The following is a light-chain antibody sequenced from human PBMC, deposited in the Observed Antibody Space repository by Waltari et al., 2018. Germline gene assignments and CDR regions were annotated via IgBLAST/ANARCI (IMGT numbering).Light chain of an antibody. Sequence: AIQMTQSPSSLSASTGDRVTITCRASQGISSYLAWYQQKPGNAPKLLIYAASTLQSGVPSRFSGSGSGTTFTLIISCLQSEDFATYYCQHYYSYPPTFGQGTKVEIK. CDR2: AAS. J-gene: IGKJ1*01. CDR3: QHYYSYPPT. V-gene: IGKV1-8*01. CDR1: QGISSY.